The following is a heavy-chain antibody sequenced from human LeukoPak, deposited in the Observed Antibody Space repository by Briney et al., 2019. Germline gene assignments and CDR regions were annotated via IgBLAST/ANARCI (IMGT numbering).Heavy chain of an antibody. J-gene: IGHJ3*02. CDR2: ISWNSGSI. Sequence: SLRLSCAASGFTFDDYAMHWVRQAPGKGLEWVSGISWNSGSIGYADSVKGRFTISRDNAKNSLYLQMNSLRAEDTALYYCAKDKRVKSCAFDIWGQGTMVTVSS. CDR1: GFTFDDYA. CDR3: AKDKRVKSCAFDI. V-gene: IGHV3-9*01. D-gene: IGHD2-15*01.